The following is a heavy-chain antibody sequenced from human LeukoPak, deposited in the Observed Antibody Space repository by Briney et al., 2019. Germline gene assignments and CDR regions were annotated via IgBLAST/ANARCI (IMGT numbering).Heavy chain of an antibody. CDR2: ISDSGTGT. CDR1: GFTFSFFA. Sequence: PGGSLRLSCAASGFTFSFFAMSWVRQTPGKGLDWVSAISDSGTGTYYADSVKGRFTISRDNTKNTVYLQINSLRAEDTDVYYCAKGTIHDYGGQGTLVGVSS. J-gene: IGHJ4*02. V-gene: IGHV3-23*01. CDR3: AKGTIHDY. D-gene: IGHD4/OR15-4a*01.